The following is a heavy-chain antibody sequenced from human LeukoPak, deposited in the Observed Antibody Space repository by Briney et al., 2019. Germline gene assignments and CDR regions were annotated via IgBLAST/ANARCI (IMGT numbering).Heavy chain of an antibody. CDR2: INHSGST. D-gene: IGHD2-2*01. V-gene: IGHV4-34*01. CDR3: ARGLGAYCSSTSCSLRPYNWFDP. Sequence: SETLSLTCAVYGGSFSGYYWSWIRQPPGKGLEWIGEINHSGSTNYNPSLKSRVTISVDTSKNQFSLKLSSMTAADTAVYYCARGLGAYCSSTSCSLRPYNWFDPWGQGTLVTVSS. CDR1: GGSFSGYY. J-gene: IGHJ5*02.